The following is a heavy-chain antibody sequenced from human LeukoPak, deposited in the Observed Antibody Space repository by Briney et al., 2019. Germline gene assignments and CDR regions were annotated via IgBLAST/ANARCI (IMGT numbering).Heavy chain of an antibody. J-gene: IGHJ5*02. D-gene: IGHD5-18*01. V-gene: IGHV4-61*02. CDR2: IYTSGST. CDR1: GGSISSGSYY. Sequence: SETLSLTCTVSGGSISSGSYYWSWIRQPAGKGLEWIGRIYTSGSTNYNPSLKSRVTISVDTSKNQFSLKLSSVTAADTAVYSCARMEQYSYGLNWFDPWGQGTLVTVSS. CDR3: ARMEQYSYGLNWFDP.